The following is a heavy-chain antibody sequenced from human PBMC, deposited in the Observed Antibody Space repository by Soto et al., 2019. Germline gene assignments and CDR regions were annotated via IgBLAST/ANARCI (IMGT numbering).Heavy chain of an antibody. D-gene: IGHD3-3*01. V-gene: IGHV1-24*01. Sequence: ASVKVSCKVSGYALTELSMHWVRQAPGKGLEWMGGFDPEDGETIYAQKFQGRVTMTEDTSTDTAYMELSSLRSEDTAVYYCATAKAGVAYFWSGYFDYWGQGTLVTVSS. J-gene: IGHJ4*02. CDR3: ATAKAGVAYFWSGYFDY. CDR2: FDPEDGET. CDR1: GYALTELS.